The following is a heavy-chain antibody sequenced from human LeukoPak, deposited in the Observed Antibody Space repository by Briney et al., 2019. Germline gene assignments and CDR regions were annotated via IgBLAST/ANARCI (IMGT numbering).Heavy chain of an antibody. J-gene: IGHJ4*02. CDR3: AKDPIVATISYYFDY. CDR1: GFTFSSYA. CDR2: ISYDGSNK. Sequence: GGSLRLSCAASGFTFSSYAMSWVRQAPGKGLEWVAVISYDGSNKYYADSVKGRFTISRDNSKNTLYLQMNSLRAEDTAVYYCAKDPIVATISYYFDYWGQGTLVTVSS. D-gene: IGHD5-12*01. V-gene: IGHV3-30*18.